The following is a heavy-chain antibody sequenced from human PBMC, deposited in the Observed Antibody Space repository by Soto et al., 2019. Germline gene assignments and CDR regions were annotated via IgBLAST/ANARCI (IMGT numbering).Heavy chain of an antibody. J-gene: IGHJ4*02. CDR2: ISAYNGNT. Sequence: QVQLVQSGAEVKKPGASVKVSCKASGYTFTSYAISWVRQAPGQGLEWMGWISAYNGNTNYAQKPQGRVTMPTETSTSPAYMELRSMSSDDTAVYYCARDLPPQDYWGQGTLVTVSS. V-gene: IGHV1-18*01. CDR3: ARDLPPQDY. CDR1: GYTFTSYA.